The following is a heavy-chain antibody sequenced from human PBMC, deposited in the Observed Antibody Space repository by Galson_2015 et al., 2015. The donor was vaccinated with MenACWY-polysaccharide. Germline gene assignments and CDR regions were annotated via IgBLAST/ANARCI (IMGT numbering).Heavy chain of an antibody. CDR2: INPDESKK. Sequence: SLRLSCAASGFIISSYWMRWVRQAPGKGLECVARINPDESKKNYGDSVKGRFTISRDNAKNSLYLQMNSLRAEDTAVYYCVRGRGTTGPGGHGSLVTAPS. V-gene: IGHV3-7*01. D-gene: IGHD3-16*01. CDR3: VRGRGTTGP. CDR1: GFIISSYW. J-gene: IGHJ4*01.